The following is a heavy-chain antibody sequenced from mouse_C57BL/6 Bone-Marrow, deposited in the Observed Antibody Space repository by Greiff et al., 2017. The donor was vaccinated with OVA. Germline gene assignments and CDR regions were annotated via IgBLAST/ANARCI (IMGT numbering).Heavy chain of an antibody. CDR2: ISNLAYSI. V-gene: IGHV5-15*01. D-gene: IGHD1-1*01. J-gene: IGHJ4*01. Sequence: DVQLVESGGGLVQPGGSLKLSCAASGFTFSDYGMAWVRQAPRKGPEWVAFISNLAYSIYYAATVTGRFTISRENAKNTLYLEMSSLRSEDTAMYYCARQGYYGSTVDAMDYWGQGTSVTVSS. CDR3: ARQGYYGSTVDAMDY. CDR1: GFTFSDYG.